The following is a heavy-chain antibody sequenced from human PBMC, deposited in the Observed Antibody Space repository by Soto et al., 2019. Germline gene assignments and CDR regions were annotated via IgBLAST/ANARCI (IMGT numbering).Heavy chain of an antibody. V-gene: IGHV1-18*04. CDR1: GYAFTSYG. D-gene: IGHD6-13*01. CDR2: ISAYNGNT. J-gene: IGHJ5*02. Sequence: ASVKVSCKASGYAFTSYGISWVLQAPGQGLEWMGWISAYNGNTNYAQKLQGRVTMTTDTSTSTAYMELRSLRSDDTAVYYCARRYSSSWYDWFDPWGQGTLVTVSS. CDR3: ARRYSSSWYDWFDP.